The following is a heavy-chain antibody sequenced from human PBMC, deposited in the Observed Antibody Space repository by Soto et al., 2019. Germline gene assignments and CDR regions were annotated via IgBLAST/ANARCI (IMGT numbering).Heavy chain of an antibody. J-gene: IGHJ4*02. Sequence: VQLQQWGAGLLKPSETLSLTCAVYGGSFSGYHWSWFRQPPGKGQEWIGEINPSGSINYNPSLKSRVTISVDTYKNQFSLNLSSVTAADTAVYYCATFVGATTVTRGSPRDYWGQGTLVTVSS. CDR2: INPSGSI. V-gene: IGHV4-34*01. CDR3: ATFVGATTVTRGSPRDY. D-gene: IGHD4-4*01. CDR1: GGSFSGYH.